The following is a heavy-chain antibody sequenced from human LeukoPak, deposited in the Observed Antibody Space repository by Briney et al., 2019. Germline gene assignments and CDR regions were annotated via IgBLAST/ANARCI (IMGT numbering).Heavy chain of an antibody. CDR1: GFTFSHYS. CDR3: ARSSYCSGGSCYSDY. D-gene: IGHD2-15*01. J-gene: IGHJ4*02. Sequence: GGSLRLSCAASGFTFSHYSMNWVRQAPGKGLEWVSYISSSSGTIYYADSVKGRFTVSRDNAQNSLFLQMNSLRGEDTAVYYCARSSYCSGGSCYSDYWGQGTLVTVSS. CDR2: ISSSSGTI. V-gene: IGHV3-48*01.